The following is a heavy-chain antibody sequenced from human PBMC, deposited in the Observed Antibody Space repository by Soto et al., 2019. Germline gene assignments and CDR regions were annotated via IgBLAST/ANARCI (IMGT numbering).Heavy chain of an antibody. CDR1: GGTFSSYA. CDR3: ARATTSGWYHGHY. V-gene: IGHV1-69*13. J-gene: IGHJ4*02. D-gene: IGHD6-19*01. Sequence: SVKVSYKASGGTFSSYAISWVRQAPGQGLEWMGGIIPIFGTANYAQKFQGRVTITADESTSTAYMELSSLRSEDTAVYYCARATTSGWYHGHYWGQGTLVTVSS. CDR2: IIPIFGTA.